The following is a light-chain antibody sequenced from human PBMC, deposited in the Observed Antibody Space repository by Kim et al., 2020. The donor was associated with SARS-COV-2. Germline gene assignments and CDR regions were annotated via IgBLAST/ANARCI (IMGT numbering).Light chain of an antibody. Sequence: QSVLTQPPSASGTPGQTVTISCSGSSSNIGSNYVFWYQQLPATAPKLLIYRNYQRPSGVPDRFSGSKSGTSASLAISGLRYEDEADYYCAAWDARLSGRVLGGGTKVTVL. V-gene: IGLV1-47*02. CDR2: RNY. J-gene: IGLJ3*02. CDR1: SSNIGSNY. CDR3: AAWDARLSGRV.